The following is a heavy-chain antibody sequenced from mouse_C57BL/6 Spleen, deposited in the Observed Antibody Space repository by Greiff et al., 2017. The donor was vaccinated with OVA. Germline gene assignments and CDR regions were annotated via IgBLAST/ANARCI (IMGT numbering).Heavy chain of an antibody. Sequence: QVQLQQPGAELVKPGASVKLSCKASGYTFTSYWMQWVKQRPGQGFEWSGEIDPSDSYTNYNQKFKGKATLTVDTSSSTAYMQLSSLTSEDSAVYYCARGGYSYYCDYWGQGTTLTVSA. D-gene: IGHD2-3*01. CDR3: ARGGYSYYCDY. J-gene: IGHJ2*01. V-gene: IGHV1-50*01. CDR1: GYTFTSYW. CDR2: IDPSDSYT.